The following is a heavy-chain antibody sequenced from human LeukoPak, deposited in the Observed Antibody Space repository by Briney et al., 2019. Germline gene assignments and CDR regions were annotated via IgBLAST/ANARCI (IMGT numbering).Heavy chain of an antibody. CDR1: GGSISSSNW. V-gene: IGHV4-4*02. CDR3: ARSYSGSYLDY. D-gene: IGHD1-26*01. CDR2: IYHSGST. J-gene: IGHJ4*02. Sequence: SETLSLTCAVSGGSISSSNWWRWVRQPPGKELEWIGEIYHSGSTNYNPSLKSRVTISVDKSKNQFSLKLSSVTAADTAVYYCARSYSGSYLDYWGQGTLVTVSS.